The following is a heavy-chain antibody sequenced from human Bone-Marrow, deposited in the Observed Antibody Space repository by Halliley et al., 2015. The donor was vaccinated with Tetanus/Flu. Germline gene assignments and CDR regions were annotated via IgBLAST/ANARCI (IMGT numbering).Heavy chain of an antibody. CDR2: IYHSGDL. J-gene: IGHJ4*02. CDR3: ARKTYDSSLYREWFFDY. Sequence: GEIYHSGDLNYNPSLRSRLSISVDRANNQFSLKLPSLTAADTAVYFCARKTYDSSLYREWFFDYWGQGTLVTVSS. D-gene: IGHD3-22*01. V-gene: IGHV4-4*01.